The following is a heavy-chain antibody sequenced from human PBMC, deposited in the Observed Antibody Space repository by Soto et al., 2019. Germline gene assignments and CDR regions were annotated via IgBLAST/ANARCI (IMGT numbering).Heavy chain of an antibody. CDR2: INAGNGNT. CDR1: GYTFTSYA. CDR3: AREGVAPYYYYGVDV. J-gene: IGHJ6*01. Sequence: ASVKVSCKASGYTFTSYAMHWVRQAPGQRLEWMGWINAGNGNTKYSQKFQGRVTITRDTSASTVYMELTSLRSDDTAVYYCAREGVAPYYYYGVDVWGQGTPVTVSS. V-gene: IGHV1-3*01.